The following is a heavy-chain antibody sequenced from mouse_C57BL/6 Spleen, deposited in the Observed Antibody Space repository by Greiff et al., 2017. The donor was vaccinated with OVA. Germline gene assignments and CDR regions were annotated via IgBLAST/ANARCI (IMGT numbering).Heavy chain of an antibody. J-gene: IGHJ2*01. CDR3: ARPKVGPYYFDY. CDR2: IHPNSGST. Sequence: QVQLQQPGAELVKPGASVKLSCKASGYTFTSYWMHWVKQRPGQGLEWIGMIHPNSGSTNYNEKFKSKATLTVDKSSSTAYMQLSSLTSEDSAVYYCARPKVGPYYFDYWGQGTTLTVSS. CDR1: GYTFTSYW. V-gene: IGHV1-64*01. D-gene: IGHD1-1*02.